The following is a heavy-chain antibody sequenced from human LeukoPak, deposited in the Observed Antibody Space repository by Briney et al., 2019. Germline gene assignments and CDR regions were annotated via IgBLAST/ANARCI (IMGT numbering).Heavy chain of an antibody. V-gene: IGHV3-23*01. D-gene: IGHD2-2*01. CDR2: ISDSGGST. Sequence: GGSLRLSCVVSGSRFSSNPMSWVRQAPGKGLEWVSTISDSGGSTYCADSVEGRFTISRDNSKNTLFLQMNSLRAEDTAVYHCAKAIYQLHTSVYGMDVWGQGTPVTVSS. CDR3: AKAIYQLHTSVYGMDV. J-gene: IGHJ6*02. CDR1: GSRFSSNP.